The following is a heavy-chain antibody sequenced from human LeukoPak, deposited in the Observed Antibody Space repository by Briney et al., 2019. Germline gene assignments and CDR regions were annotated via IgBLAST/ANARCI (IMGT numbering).Heavy chain of an antibody. Sequence: SETLSLTCTVSGGSISSGDYYWSWIRQPPGKGLEWIGYIYYSGSTYYNPSLKSRVTISVDTSKNQFSLKLSSVTAADTAVYYCASITTPTAQIYGMDVWGQGTTVTVSS. CDR3: ASITTPTAQIYGMDV. V-gene: IGHV4-30-4*01. CDR2: IYYSGST. D-gene: IGHD1-14*01. J-gene: IGHJ6*02. CDR1: GGSISSGDYY.